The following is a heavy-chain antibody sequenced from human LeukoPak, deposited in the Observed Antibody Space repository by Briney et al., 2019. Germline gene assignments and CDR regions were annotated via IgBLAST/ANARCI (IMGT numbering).Heavy chain of an antibody. D-gene: IGHD6-19*01. V-gene: IGHV1-18*04. CDR2: ISAYNGNT. Sequence: GASVKVSCKASGYTFTSYGISWVRQAPGQGLEWMGWISAYNGNTNYAQKLQGRVTMTTDTSTSTAYMELRSLRSDDTAVYYCARDWYSSGWYGWFVYWGQGTLVTVSS. CDR3: ARDWYSSGWYGWFVY. J-gene: IGHJ4*02. CDR1: GYTFTSYG.